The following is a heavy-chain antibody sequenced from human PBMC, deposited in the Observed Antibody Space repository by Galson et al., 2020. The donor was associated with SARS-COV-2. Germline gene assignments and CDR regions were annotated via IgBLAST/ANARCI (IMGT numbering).Heavy chain of an antibody. CDR3: ARQGVNMIVRVTVPGWYCDL. CDR1: GYSVSTTNY. J-gene: IGHJ2*01. D-gene: IGHD3-22*01. CDR2: VYPSGTT. Sequence: SETLSLTCTVSGYSVSTTNYWGWVRQPPGRGLEWIGSVYPSGTTYYKPSLKSRFTISVDTSKNQFSLRLDSVTAADTALYYCARQGVNMIVRVTVPGWYCDLWGRGTLVTVSS. V-gene: IGHV4-38-2*02.